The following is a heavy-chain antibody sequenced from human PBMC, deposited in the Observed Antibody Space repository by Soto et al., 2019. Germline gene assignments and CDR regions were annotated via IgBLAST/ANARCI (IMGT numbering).Heavy chain of an antibody. D-gene: IGHD7-27*01. CDR3: ARGLGTNGLGV. Sequence: QVQLLQSGAEVKKPGASLKVSCKASGYKFTTYGITWVRQAPGQGLEWLGGISTYNGKTDYAQNLQDRVTMTTETSTSTAYLEVRSLTSDDTAVYFCARGLGTNGLGVWGQGTTVTVSS. CDR1: GYKFTTYG. J-gene: IGHJ6*02. V-gene: IGHV1-18*04. CDR2: ISTYNGKT.